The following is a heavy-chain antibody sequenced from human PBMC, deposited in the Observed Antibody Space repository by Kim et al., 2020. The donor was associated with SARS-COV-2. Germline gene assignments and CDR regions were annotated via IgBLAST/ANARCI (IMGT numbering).Heavy chain of an antibody. CDR3: ARDIWFGESQPHWGMDV. Sequence: GGSLRLSCAASGFTFSSYAMHWVRQAPGKGLEWVAVISYDGSNKYYADSVKGRFTISRDNSKNTLYLQMNSLRAEDTAVYYCARDIWFGESQPHWGMDVWGQGTTVTVSS. J-gene: IGHJ6*02. D-gene: IGHD3-10*01. V-gene: IGHV3-30-3*01. CDR2: ISYDGSNK. CDR1: GFTFSSYA.